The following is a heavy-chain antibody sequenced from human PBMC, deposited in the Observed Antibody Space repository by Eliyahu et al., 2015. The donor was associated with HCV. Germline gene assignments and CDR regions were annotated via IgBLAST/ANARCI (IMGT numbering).Heavy chain of an antibody. J-gene: IGHJ5*02. D-gene: IGHD6-19*01. CDR3: ASGGGGIAVAGTGGWFDP. V-gene: IGHV4-59*01. CDR1: GGSIXTYY. CDR2: IHYSGST. Sequence: QVQLQESGPGLVKPSETLSLTCTVSGGSIXTYYWSWIXQPPGKGLEWIGYIHYSGSTNYNPSLKXRVTISLDTSKNQFSLNLTSVTAADTAVYYCASGGGGIAVAGTGGWFDPWGQGTLVTVSS.